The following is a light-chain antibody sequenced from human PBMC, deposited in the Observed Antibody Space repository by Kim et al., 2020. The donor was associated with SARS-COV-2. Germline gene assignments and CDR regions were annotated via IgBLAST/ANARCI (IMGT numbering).Light chain of an antibody. V-gene: IGLV1-44*01. CDR1: SSNIGSNI. J-gene: IGLJ3*02. CDR3: AAWDDSLNGWV. CDR2: SDN. Sequence: QSVLTRPPSASGTPGQRVTISCSGRSSNIGSNIVNWYQQLPGTAPKLLIYSDNQRPSGVPDRFSGSKSGTSASLAISGLQSEDEADYYCAAWDDSLNGWVFGGGTQLTVL.